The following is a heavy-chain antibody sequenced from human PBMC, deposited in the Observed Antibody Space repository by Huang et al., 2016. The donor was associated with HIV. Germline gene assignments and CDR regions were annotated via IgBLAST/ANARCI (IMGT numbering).Heavy chain of an antibody. CDR1: GGSISSTSYY. CDR2: IYYSGST. CDR3: ARHSSYLSYYYRSGNPRYYFDF. V-gene: IGHV4-39*01. Sequence: QLQLQESGSGLVKPSETLSLTCTVSGGSISSTSYYWGWIRQPPGKGLEWIGSIYYSGSTYYNPSLESRVTISVDTSKNQFSPKLSSVTAADTAVYYCARHSSYLSYYYRSGNPRYYFDFWGQGTLVTVSS. D-gene: IGHD3-10*01. J-gene: IGHJ4*02.